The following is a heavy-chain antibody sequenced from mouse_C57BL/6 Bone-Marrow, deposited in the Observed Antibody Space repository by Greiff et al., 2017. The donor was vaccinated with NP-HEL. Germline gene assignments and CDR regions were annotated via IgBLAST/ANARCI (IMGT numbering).Heavy chain of an antibody. CDR2: IDPENGDT. CDR3: TTDPSTMVTTWRFGRFAY. D-gene: IGHD2-2*01. V-gene: IGHV14-4*01. Sequence: EVKLQQSGAELVRPGASVKLSCTASGFNIKDDYMHWVKQRPEQGLEWIGWIDPENGDTEYASKFQGKATITADTSSNTAYLQLSSLTSEDTAVYYCTTDPSTMVTTWRFGRFAYWGQGTLVTVSA. CDR1: GFNIKDDY. J-gene: IGHJ3*01.